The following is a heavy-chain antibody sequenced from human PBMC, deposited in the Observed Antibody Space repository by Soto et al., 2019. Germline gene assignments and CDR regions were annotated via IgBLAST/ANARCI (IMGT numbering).Heavy chain of an antibody. Sequence: QVQLVESGGGVVQPGRSLRLSCAASGFTFSSYGMHWVRQAPGKGLEWVAVIWYDGSNKYYADSVKGRFTISRDNSKNTLYLQMNSLRAEDTAVYYCARDPDCISTSCYSATFDYWGKGTLVTVSS. J-gene: IGHJ4*02. CDR1: GFTFSSYG. CDR2: IWYDGSNK. V-gene: IGHV3-33*01. D-gene: IGHD2-2*01. CDR3: ARDPDCISTSCYSATFDY.